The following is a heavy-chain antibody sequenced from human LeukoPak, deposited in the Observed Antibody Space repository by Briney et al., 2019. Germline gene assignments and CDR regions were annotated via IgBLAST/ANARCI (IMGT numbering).Heavy chain of an antibody. J-gene: IGHJ4*02. CDR1: GYTFTVYY. CDR3: ARAGSSSSPAFDY. Sequence: EASVKVSCKASGYTFTVYYAHWVRQAPGQGLEWMGWINPNSGGTNYAQKFQGRVTMTRDTSISTAYMELSRLRSDDTAVYYCARAGSSSSPAFDYWGQGTLVTVSS. CDR2: INPNSGGT. D-gene: IGHD6-6*01. V-gene: IGHV1-2*02.